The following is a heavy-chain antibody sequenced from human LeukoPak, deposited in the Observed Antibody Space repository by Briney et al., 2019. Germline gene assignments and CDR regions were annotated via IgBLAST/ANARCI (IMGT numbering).Heavy chain of an antibody. V-gene: IGHV1-18*01. CDR3: ARDKSRWLATAYYFDY. CDR1: GYTFTNYG. J-gene: IGHJ4*02. D-gene: IGHD6-19*01. Sequence: ASVKVSCKASGYTFTNYGISWVRQAPGQGLEWMGWISVYTGNTNCAQKLQGRVTMTTDTSTTTAYMELRSLRSDDTAVYYCARDKSRWLATAYYFDYWGQGTLVTVSS. CDR2: ISVYTGNT.